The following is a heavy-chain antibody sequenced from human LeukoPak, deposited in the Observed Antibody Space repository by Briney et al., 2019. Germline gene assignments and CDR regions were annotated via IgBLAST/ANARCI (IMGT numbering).Heavy chain of an antibody. V-gene: IGHV3-48*03. J-gene: IGHJ6*04. D-gene: IGHD6-6*01. CDR3: ARGRISAEIAYYYGMDV. CDR2: ISSSGSTI. Sequence: GGSLRLFCAASGFTFSKYEMNWVRQAPGKGLEWVSYISSSGSTIYYADSVKGRFTISRDNAKTSLYLQMNSLRAEDTAVYYCARGRISAEIAYYYGMDVWGKGTTVTVSS. CDR1: GFTFSKYE.